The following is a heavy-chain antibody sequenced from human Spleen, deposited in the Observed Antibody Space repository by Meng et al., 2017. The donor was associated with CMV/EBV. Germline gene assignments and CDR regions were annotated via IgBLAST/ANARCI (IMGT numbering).Heavy chain of an antibody. CDR2: ISGSGGST. J-gene: IGHJ4*02. CDR1: GFTFNNYA. CDR3: AKTLNGYGGEDS. Sequence: GESLKISCAASGFTFNNYAMSWVRQAPGKGLEWVSGISGSGGSTYYADSVKGRFTISRDNSKNTLYLQMISLRADDTARYYCAKTLNGYGGEDSWGQGTLVTVSS. D-gene: IGHD5-18*01. V-gene: IGHV3-23*01.